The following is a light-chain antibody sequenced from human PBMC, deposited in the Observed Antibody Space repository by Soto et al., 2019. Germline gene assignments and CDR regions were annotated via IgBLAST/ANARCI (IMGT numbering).Light chain of an antibody. V-gene: IGLV2-14*01. CDR3: SSYTSPNTAYV. Sequence: QSVLTQPVSVSGSPGQAITISFTVSSNDVGAYYFVSWYQHRPGKATKLILYEVTTRPSGISSRFSGSKSGKTDSLTISGIQADDEAYYYCSSYTSPNTAYVFGNGTQVTVL. J-gene: IGLJ1*01. CDR1: SNDVGAYYF. CDR2: EVT.